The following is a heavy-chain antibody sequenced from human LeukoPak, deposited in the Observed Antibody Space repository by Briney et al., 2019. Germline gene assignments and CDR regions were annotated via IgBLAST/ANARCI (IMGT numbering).Heavy chain of an antibody. V-gene: IGHV1-2*02. J-gene: IGHJ1*01. CDR1: GYTFTGYY. CDR3: ARGNYDSSDYEYFQY. Sequence: ASVKVSCKASGYTFTGYYMHWVRQAPGQGLEWMGRFNPDSGGTNYAQNFQGRVTMTRDTSISTAYMELSSLRSDDTAVYYCARGNYDSSDYEYFQYWGQGTLVTVSS. D-gene: IGHD3-22*01. CDR2: FNPDSGGT.